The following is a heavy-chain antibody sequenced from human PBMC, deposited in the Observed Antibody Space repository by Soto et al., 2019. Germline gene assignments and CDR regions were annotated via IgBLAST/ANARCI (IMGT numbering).Heavy chain of an antibody. CDR1: GFTFSSYS. D-gene: IGHD3-22*01. J-gene: IGHJ4*02. Sequence: GSLRLSCAASGFTFSSYSMNWVRQAPGKGLEWVSSISSSSSYIYYADSVKGRFTISRDNAKNSLYLQMNSLRAEDTAVYYCARDGYYDSSGYFYIDYWGQGTLVTVSS. CDR2: ISSSSSYI. CDR3: ARDGYYDSSGYFYIDY. V-gene: IGHV3-21*01.